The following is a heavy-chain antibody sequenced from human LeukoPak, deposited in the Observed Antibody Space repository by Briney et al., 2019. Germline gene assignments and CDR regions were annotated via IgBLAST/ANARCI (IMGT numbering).Heavy chain of an antibody. CDR2: IWYDGSNK. J-gene: IGHJ4*02. V-gene: IGHV3-33*01. CDR3: ARGRGSSSRYHFDY. D-gene: IGHD6-13*01. CDR1: GFTFSSYG. Sequence: GGSLRLSCAASGFTFSSYGMHWVRQAPGKGLEWVAVIWYDGSNKYYADSVKGRFTISRDNSKNTLYLQMNSLRAEDTAVYYCARGRGSSSRYHFDYWGQGTLVTVSS.